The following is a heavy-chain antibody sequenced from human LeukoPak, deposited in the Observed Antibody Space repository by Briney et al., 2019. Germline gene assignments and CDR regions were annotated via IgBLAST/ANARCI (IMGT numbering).Heavy chain of an antibody. V-gene: IGHV1-69*05. D-gene: IGHD2-15*01. J-gene: IGHJ4*02. Sequence: SVKVSCKASGGTFSSYAISWVRQAPGQGLEWMGGIIPIFGTANYAQKFQGRVTITTDESTSTAYMELSSLRSEDTAVYYCARGTYCSGGSCYSADYWGQGTLDTVSS. CDR3: ARGTYCSGGSCYSADY. CDR1: GGTFSSYA. CDR2: IIPIFGTA.